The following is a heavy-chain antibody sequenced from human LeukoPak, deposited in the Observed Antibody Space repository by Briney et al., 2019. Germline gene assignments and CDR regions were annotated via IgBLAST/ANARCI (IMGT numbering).Heavy chain of an antibody. CDR1: GFTFSSYA. V-gene: IGHV3-23*01. CDR3: AARIAVAANGLLDD. D-gene: IGHD6-19*01. CDR2: IRGSGGST. Sequence: GGSLRLSCAASGFTFSSYAMSWVRQAPGKGLEWFSAIRGSGGSTYYAVSVKGQVTISRDNSKNTLYLQRNSLRAEETAVYDCAARIAVAANGLLDDWGQGTPVTVSS. J-gene: IGHJ4*02.